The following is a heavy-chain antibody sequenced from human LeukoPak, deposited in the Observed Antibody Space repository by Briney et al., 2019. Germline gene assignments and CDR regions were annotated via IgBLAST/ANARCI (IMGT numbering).Heavy chain of an antibody. J-gene: IGHJ6*02. D-gene: IGHD2-2*01. V-gene: IGHV4-61*02. Sequence: PSQTLSLTCTVSGGSISSGSYYWGWLGQPAGKGLEWIGRIYTSGSTNYNPSLRSRVTISEDTSKNQFSLKLSSVTAADTAVYYCASSPSYCSSTSCHGGGDYYGMDVWGQGTTVTVSS. CDR1: GGSISSGSYY. CDR2: IYTSGST. CDR3: ASSPSYCSSTSCHGGGDYYGMDV.